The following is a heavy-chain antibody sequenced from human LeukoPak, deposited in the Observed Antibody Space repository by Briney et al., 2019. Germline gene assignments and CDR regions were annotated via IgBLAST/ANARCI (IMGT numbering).Heavy chain of an antibody. CDR2: INHSGST. Sequence: SETPSLTCAVYGGSFSGYYWSWIRQPPGKGLEWIGEINHSGSTNYNPSLKSRVTISVDTSKNQFSLKLSSVTAADTAVYYCAREYDFWSGYKGFDPWGQGTLVTVSS. J-gene: IGHJ5*02. CDR1: GGSFSGYY. D-gene: IGHD3-3*01. CDR3: AREYDFWSGYKGFDP. V-gene: IGHV4-34*01.